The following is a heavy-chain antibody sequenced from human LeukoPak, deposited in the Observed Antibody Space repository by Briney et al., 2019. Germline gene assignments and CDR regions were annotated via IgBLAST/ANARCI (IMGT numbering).Heavy chain of an antibody. CDR3: AREALGDILTGYSPYGMDV. CDR2: IPYDGSNK. D-gene: IGHD3-9*01. J-gene: IGHJ6*02. V-gene: IGHV3-30-3*01. Sequence: PGGPLRLSCAASGFTFSSYAMHWVRQAPGKGLEWVAVIPYDGSNKYYADSVKGRFTISRDNSKNTLYLQMNSLRAEDTAVYYCAREALGDILTGYSPYGMDVWGQGTTVTVSS. CDR1: GFTFSSYA.